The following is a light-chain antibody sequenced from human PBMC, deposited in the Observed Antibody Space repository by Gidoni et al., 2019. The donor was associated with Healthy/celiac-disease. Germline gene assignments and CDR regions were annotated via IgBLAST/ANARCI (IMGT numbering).Light chain of an antibody. CDR1: QGISNY. Sequence: DIQMTQSPSSLSASVGDRVTITCRASQGISNYLAWYQQKPGKVPKLLIYAASTLQSGVPSRFSGSGSGTDFTLTISSLQPEDVATYYCQKYNSAPPFTFXPXTKVDI. CDR2: AAS. CDR3: QKYNSAPPFT. V-gene: IGKV1-27*01. J-gene: IGKJ3*01.